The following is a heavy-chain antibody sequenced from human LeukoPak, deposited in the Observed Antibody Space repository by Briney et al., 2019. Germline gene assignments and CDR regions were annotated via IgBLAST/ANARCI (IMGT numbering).Heavy chain of an antibody. CDR1: GGSIDSAAW. J-gene: IGHJ4*02. Sequence: SETLSLTCAVSGGSIDSAAWWNWVRQPPGKGLEWIGEIYHTGNANYDPSLKSRVTISVDKSKNQFSLTLSSVTAADTAVYYCAKHYMGSYNNRGLDSWGQGTLVTVSS. D-gene: IGHD3-10*01. CDR2: IYHTGNA. CDR3: AKHYMGSYNNRGLDS. V-gene: IGHV4-4*02.